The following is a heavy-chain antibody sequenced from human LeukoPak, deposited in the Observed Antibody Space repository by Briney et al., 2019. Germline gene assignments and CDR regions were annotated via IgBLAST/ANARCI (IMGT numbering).Heavy chain of an antibody. V-gene: IGHV3-23*01. CDR2: ISDTGGST. J-gene: IGHJ4*02. Sequence: GGSLRLSCAASGFTFSSFAMSWVRQAPGKGLEWVSAISDTGGSTYYIDSVKGRFTISRANSKSTLYLQMNSLRAEDTAVYYCATMPVYSSGWYYFDYWGQGTLVTVSS. CDR1: GFTFSSFA. CDR3: ATMPVYSSGWYYFDY. D-gene: IGHD6-19*01.